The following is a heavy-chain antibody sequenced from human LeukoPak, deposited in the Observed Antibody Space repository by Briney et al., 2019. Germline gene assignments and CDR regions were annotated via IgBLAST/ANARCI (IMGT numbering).Heavy chain of an antibody. CDR3: ARGYYYDSSGYSFDY. V-gene: IGHV1-69*05. D-gene: IGHD3-22*01. J-gene: IGHJ4*02. CDR1: GGTFSIYA. CDR2: IIPIFGTA. Sequence: SVTVSFTASGGTFSIYAISWVRQAPGQGLEWMGGIIPIFGTANYAQKFQGRVTITTDESTSTAYMELSSLRSEDTAVYYCARGYYYDSSGYSFDYWGQGTLVTVSS.